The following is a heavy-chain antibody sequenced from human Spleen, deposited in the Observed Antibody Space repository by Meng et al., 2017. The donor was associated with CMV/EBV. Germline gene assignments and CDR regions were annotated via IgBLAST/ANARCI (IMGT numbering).Heavy chain of an antibody. V-gene: IGHV3-23*01. J-gene: IGHJ3*02. CDR2: ISGSGGST. CDR3: AREVLYSSSWYPDAFDI. CDR1: GFTFSSYA. D-gene: IGHD6-13*01. Sequence: GESLKISCAASGFTFSSYAMSWVRQAPGKGLEWVSAISGSGGSTYYADSVKGRFTISRDNSKNTLYLQMNSLRAEDTAVYYCAREVLYSSSWYPDAFDIWGQGTMVTVSS.